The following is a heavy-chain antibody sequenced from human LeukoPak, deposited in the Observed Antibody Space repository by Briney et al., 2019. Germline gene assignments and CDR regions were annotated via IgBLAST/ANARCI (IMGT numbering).Heavy chain of an antibody. Sequence: PGGSLRLSCAAPGFTFSSYWMSWVRQAPGKGLEWVANIKQDGSEKYYVDSVKGRFTISRDNAKNSLYLQMNSLRAEDTAVYYCARDPGGYWGQGTLVTVSS. D-gene: IGHD2-15*01. CDR1: GFTFSSYW. CDR2: IKQDGSEK. CDR3: ARDPGGY. J-gene: IGHJ4*02. V-gene: IGHV3-7*01.